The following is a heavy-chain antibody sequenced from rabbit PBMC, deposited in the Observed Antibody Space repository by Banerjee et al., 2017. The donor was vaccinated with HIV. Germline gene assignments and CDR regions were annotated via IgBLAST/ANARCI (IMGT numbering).Heavy chain of an antibody. CDR2: INAGSSGST. J-gene: IGHJ4*01. Sequence: QEQLVESGGGLVQPWGSLKLSCKASGFDFSSYGVSWVRQAPGKGLEWIACINAGSSGSTYYASWAKGRFTISKTSATTVTLQMTSLTAADTATYFCARERYAATSYNLWGPGTLVTVS. D-gene: IGHD8-1*01. CDR3: ARERYAATSYNL. V-gene: IGHV1S45*01. CDR1: GFDFSSYG.